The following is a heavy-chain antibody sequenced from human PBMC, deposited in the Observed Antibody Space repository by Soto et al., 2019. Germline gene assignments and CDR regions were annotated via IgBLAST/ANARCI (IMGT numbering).Heavy chain of an antibody. CDR2: INPNSGGT. J-gene: IGHJ6*02. V-gene: IGHV1-2*02. Sequence: ASVKVSCKASGYTFTGYYMHWVRQAPGQGLEWMGWINPNSGGTNYAQKFQGRVTMTRDTSISTAYMELSRLRSDDTAVYYCARGRSDFWSGYSYYYGLDVWGQGTTVTVS. CDR1: GYTFTGYY. D-gene: IGHD3-3*01. CDR3: ARGRSDFWSGYSYYYGLDV.